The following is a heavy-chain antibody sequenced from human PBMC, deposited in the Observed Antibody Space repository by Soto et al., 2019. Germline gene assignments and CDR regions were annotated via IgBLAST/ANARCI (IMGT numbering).Heavy chain of an antibody. CDR1: GGSISSYY. V-gene: IGHV4-59*01. J-gene: IGHJ5*02. CDR2: IYYSGST. D-gene: IGHD6-13*01. CDR3: ARGSVAAAASDWFDP. Sequence: TSETLSLTCTVSGGSISSYYWSWIRQPPGKGLEWIGYIYYSGSTNYNPSLKSRVTISVDTSKNQFSLKLSSVTAADTAVYYCARGSVAAAASDWFDPWGQGTLVTVSS.